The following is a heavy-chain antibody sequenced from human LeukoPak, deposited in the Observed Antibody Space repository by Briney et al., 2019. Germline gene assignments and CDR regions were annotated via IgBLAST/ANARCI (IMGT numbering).Heavy chain of an antibody. CDR1: GYTFTGYW. Sequence: GESLKISCKASGYTFTGYWIGWVRQMPGKGLEWMGIIYPGDSNTRYSPSFQGQVTISADESISTAYLRWSSLKASDTAMYYCVGSTGYPYYFDYWGQGTLVTVSS. CDR2: IYPGDSNT. V-gene: IGHV5-51*01. CDR3: VGSTGYPYYFDY. J-gene: IGHJ4*02. D-gene: IGHD3-9*01.